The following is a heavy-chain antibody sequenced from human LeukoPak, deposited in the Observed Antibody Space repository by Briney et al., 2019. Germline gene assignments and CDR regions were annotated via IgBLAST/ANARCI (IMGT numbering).Heavy chain of an antibody. CDR1: GGSISSYY. J-gene: IGHJ4*02. V-gene: IGHV4-59*01. Sequence: SETLSLTCTVSGGSISSYYWSWIRQPPGKGREWIGYIYYSGSTNYNPPLKSRVTISVDTSKNQFSLKLSSVTAADTAVYYCARGGIWGLFDYWGQGTLVTVSS. D-gene: IGHD7-27*01. CDR3: ARGGIWGLFDY. CDR2: IYYSGST.